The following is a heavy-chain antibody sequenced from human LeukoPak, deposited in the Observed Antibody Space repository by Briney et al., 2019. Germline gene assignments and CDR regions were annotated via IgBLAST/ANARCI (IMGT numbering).Heavy chain of an antibody. D-gene: IGHD1-1*01. J-gene: IGHJ4*02. CDR2: IYTSGST. V-gene: IGHV4-61*02. Sequence: SQTLSLTCAVSGGSISSGSYYWSWIRQPAGKGLEWIGRIYTSGSTNYNPSLNSRVAISVDTSKNQFSLKLSSVTAADTAVYYCARGDNWNDEGVLGFDYWGQGTLVTVSS. CDR1: GGSISSGSYY. CDR3: ARGDNWNDEGVLGFDY.